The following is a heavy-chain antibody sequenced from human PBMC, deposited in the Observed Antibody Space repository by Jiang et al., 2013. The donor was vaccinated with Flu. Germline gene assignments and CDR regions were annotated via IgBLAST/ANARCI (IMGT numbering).Heavy chain of an antibody. CDR1: GYTFTSYY. CDR3: AREYLVGGDGYNYGY. V-gene: IGHV1-46*01. CDR2: INPSGGST. D-gene: IGHD5-24*01. Sequence: GAEVKKPGASVKVSCKASGYTFTSYYMHWVRQAPGQGLEWMGIINPSGGSTSYAQKFQGRVTMTRDTSTSTVYMELSSLRSEDTAVYYCAREYLVGGDGYNYGYWGQGTLVTVSS. J-gene: IGHJ4*02.